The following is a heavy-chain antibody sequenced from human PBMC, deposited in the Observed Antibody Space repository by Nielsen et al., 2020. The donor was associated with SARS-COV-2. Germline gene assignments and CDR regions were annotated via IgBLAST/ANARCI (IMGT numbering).Heavy chain of an antibody. Sequence: GESLKISCAASGFTFSSYSMNWVRQAPGKGLEWVSSISSSSRYIYYADSVKGRFTISRDNAKNSLYLQMNSLRAEDTAVYYCARSKRVLVTIFGVAANWFDPWGQGTLVTVSS. CDR3: ARSKRVLVTIFGVAANWFDP. J-gene: IGHJ5*02. V-gene: IGHV3-21*01. D-gene: IGHD3-3*01. CDR1: GFTFSSYS. CDR2: ISSSSRYI.